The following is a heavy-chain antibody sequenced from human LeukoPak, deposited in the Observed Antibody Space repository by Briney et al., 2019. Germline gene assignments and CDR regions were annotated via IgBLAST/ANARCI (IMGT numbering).Heavy chain of an antibody. CDR2: ISYDGSNK. J-gene: IGHJ4*02. Sequence: GGSLRLSCAASGFTFSSYAMHWVRQAPGKGLEWVAVISYDGSNKYYADSVKGRFTISRDNSKNMLYLQMNSLRAEDTAVYYCAREGSMTPRAFDYWGQGTLVTVSS. V-gene: IGHV3-30-3*01. D-gene: IGHD3-16*01. CDR1: GFTFSSYA. CDR3: AREGSMTPRAFDY.